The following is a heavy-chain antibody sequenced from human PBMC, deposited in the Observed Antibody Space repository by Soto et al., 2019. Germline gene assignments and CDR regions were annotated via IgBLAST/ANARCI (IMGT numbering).Heavy chain of an antibody. J-gene: IGHJ6*02. CDR3: ARGGYRGLGGYYGMDV. D-gene: IGHD5-12*01. CDR1: GGTFSSFA. V-gene: IGHV1-69*06. CDR2: IIPIFDTP. Sequence: QVQLVQSGAEVKKPGSSVKVSCKSSGGTFSSFALSWVRQAPGQGLEWMGGIIPIFDTPNYALKFEGRVTLTADKSTSTAYMELSSLRSEDTAVYYCARGGYRGLGGYYGMDVWGQGTTITVSS.